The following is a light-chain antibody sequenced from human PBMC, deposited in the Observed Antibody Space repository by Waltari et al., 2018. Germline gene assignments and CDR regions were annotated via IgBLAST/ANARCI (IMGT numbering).Light chain of an antibody. V-gene: IGLV2-14*01. J-gene: IGLJ3*02. CDR3: TSYRSGSTSWV. Sequence: QSALTQPASVSGSPGQSITISCTGTSNDVGGYNYVSWFQQYPGKTHKVQIYDVSNPPPGVSNRCAGSKSGNPAFLTISGLQAEDEADYYCTSYRSGSTSWVFGGGTKLTVL. CDR2: DVS. CDR1: SNDVGGYNY.